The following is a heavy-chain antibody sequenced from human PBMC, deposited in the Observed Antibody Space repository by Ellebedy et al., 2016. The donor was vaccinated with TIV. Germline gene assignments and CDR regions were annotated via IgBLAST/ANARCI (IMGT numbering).Heavy chain of an antibody. V-gene: IGHV3-23*01. CDR3: AKAVLRGIINGLDF. D-gene: IGHD3-10*01. CDR1: GFNFSNHA. J-gene: IGHJ4*02. CDR2: IIAGGGST. Sequence: GGSLRLSXAASGFNFSNHAMNWVRQAPGKGLEWVSGIIAGGGSTYYADSVKGRFTISGDNSKNILNLQMNSLRVDDTAIYYCAKAVLRGIINGLDFWGQGALVTVSS.